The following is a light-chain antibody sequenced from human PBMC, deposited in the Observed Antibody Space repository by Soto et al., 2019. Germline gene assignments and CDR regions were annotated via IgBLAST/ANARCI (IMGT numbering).Light chain of an antibody. J-gene: IGLJ2*01. CDR2: YNS. V-gene: IGLV3-21*04. Sequence: SYELTQPPSVSVAPGETARITCGGNNIGSKSVHWYQHKPGQAPVLVIYYNSDRPSGIPERFSGSNSGNTATLTISRVEAGDEADYYCQVWDSSSYVAFGGGTKLTVL. CDR1: NIGSKS. CDR3: QVWDSSSYVA.